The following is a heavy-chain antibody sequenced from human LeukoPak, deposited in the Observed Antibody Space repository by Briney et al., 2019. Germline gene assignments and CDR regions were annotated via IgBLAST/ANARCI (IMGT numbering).Heavy chain of an antibody. CDR2: IYPGDSDT. V-gene: IGHV5-51*01. CDR3: ARVAGMATINFLDY. J-gene: IGHJ4*02. Sequence: KVSCKASGYTFTSYAMNWVRQARGQGLEWMGIIYPGDSDTRYSPSFQGQVTISADKSISTAYLQWSSLKASDTAMYYCARVAGMATINFLDYWGQGTLVTVSS. D-gene: IGHD5-24*01. CDR1: GYTFTSYA.